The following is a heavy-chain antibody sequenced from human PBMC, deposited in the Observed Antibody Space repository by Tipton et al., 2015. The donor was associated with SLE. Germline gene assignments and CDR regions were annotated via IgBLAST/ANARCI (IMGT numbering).Heavy chain of an antibody. CDR3: ARGEVTMRGAFGI. D-gene: IGHD4-17*01. J-gene: IGHJ3*02. CDR1: GFTFSSYA. V-gene: IGHV3-23*01. Sequence: SLRLSCAASGFTFSSYAMSWVRQAPGKGLEWVSAISGSGGSTYYADSVKGRFTISRDNSKNTLYLQINSLRAEDTAVYYCARGEVTMRGAFGIWGQGTMVTVSS. CDR2: ISGSGGST.